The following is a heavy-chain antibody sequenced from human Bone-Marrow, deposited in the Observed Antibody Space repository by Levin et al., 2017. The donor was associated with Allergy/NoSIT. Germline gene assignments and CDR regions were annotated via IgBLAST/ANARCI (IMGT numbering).Heavy chain of an antibody. CDR2: IKPKTAGGTT. V-gene: IGHV3-15*01. D-gene: IGHD5-12*01. CDR1: GFTFRNAW. Sequence: GGSLRLSCAASGFTFRNAWMSWVRQAPGKGLEWIGCIKPKTAGGTTDYAAFVKGRFTISRDDSQNTFFLQMNSLEAEDTAVYFCATGGHFFGDWGQGTLVTVSS. J-gene: IGHJ4*02. CDR3: ATGGHFFGD.